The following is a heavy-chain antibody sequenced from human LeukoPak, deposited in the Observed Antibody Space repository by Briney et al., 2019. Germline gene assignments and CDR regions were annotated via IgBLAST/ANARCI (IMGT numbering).Heavy chain of an antibody. CDR3: ARTPYYDYVWGSYRYELYYFDY. J-gene: IGHJ4*02. CDR1: GGSISSSSYY. V-gene: IGHV4-39*02. CDR2: IYYSGST. Sequence: SETLSLTCTVSGGSISSSSYYWGWIRQPPGKGLDWIGGIYYSGSTYYNPSLKSRVSISVDTSKNHFSLKLSSVTAADTAVYYCARTPYYDYVWGSYRYELYYFDYWGQGTLVTVSS. D-gene: IGHD3-16*02.